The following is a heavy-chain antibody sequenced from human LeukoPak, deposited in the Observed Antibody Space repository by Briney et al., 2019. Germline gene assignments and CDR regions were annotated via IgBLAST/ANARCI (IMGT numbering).Heavy chain of an antibody. V-gene: IGHV3-23*01. D-gene: IGHD3-22*01. J-gene: IGHJ4*02. Sequence: GGSLRLSCAASGFTFSSDGMTWVRQAPGKGLEWVSAISGSGGGTFYADSVKGRFTVSRDNSKNTLFLQMNSLRAEDTALYYCAKAYDSSPAEYWGQGTLVTVSS. CDR2: ISGSGGGT. CDR3: AKAYDSSPAEY. CDR1: GFTFSSDG.